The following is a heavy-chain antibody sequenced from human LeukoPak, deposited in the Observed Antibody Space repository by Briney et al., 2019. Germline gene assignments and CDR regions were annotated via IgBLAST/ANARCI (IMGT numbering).Heavy chain of an antibody. Sequence: GGSLRLSCSASGFTFSHYPMHWVRQVPGKGLEYVSAITSSGDRTFYADSVKGRFTISRDNSKNTLNLQMSSLRAEDTAIYYCVKEISSSWSFWGQGTLVTVPS. J-gene: IGHJ4*02. CDR3: VKEISSSWSF. V-gene: IGHV3-64D*06. CDR2: ITSSGDRT. D-gene: IGHD6-13*01. CDR1: GFTFSHYP.